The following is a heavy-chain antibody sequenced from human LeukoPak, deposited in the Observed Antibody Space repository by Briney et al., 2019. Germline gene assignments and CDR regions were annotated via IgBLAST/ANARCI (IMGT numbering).Heavy chain of an antibody. V-gene: IGHV3-15*01. CDR3: RVHFGGNSRSDS. CDR1: GFTFKNAW. J-gene: IGHJ4*02. D-gene: IGHD4-23*01. CDR2: IKSKTDGGTA. Sequence: PGGSLRLSCAASGFTFKNAWMTWVRQAPGKGLEWVGRIKSKTDGGTADYAAPVKGRFTISRDDSKNILYLQLNSLKTEDTGVYYCRVHFGGNSRSDSWGQGTLVTVSS.